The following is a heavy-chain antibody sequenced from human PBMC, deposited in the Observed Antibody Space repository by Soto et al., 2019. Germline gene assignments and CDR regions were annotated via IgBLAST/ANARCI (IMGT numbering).Heavy chain of an antibody. V-gene: IGHV4-34*01. Sequence: PSETLSLTCAVYGGSFSGYYWSWIRQPPGKGLEWIGEINHSGSTNYNPSLKSRVTISVDTSKNQFSLKLSSVTAADTAVYYCARDGYCSGGSCDSVPVFDYWGQGTPVTVSS. CDR2: INHSGST. D-gene: IGHD2-15*01. CDR3: ARDGYCSGGSCDSVPVFDY. J-gene: IGHJ4*02. CDR1: GGSFSGYY.